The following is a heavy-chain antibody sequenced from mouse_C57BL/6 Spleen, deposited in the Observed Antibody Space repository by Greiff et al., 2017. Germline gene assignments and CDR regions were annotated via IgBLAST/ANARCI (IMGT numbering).Heavy chain of an antibody. D-gene: IGHD3-1*01. CDR3: AGATRAMDY. J-gene: IGHJ4*01. V-gene: IGHV1-50*01. CDR1: GYTFTSYW. Sequence: VQLQQPGAELVKPGASVKLSCKASGYTFTSYWMQWVKQRPGQGLEWIGEIDPSDSYTNYNQKFKGKATLTVDTSSSTAYMQLSSLTSEDSAVYYCAGATRAMDYWGQGTSVTVYS. CDR2: IDPSDSYT.